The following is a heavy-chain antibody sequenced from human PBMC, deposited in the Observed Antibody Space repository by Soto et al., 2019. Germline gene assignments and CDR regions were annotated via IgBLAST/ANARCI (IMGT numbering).Heavy chain of an antibody. Sequence: QVQLQESGPGLVKPSETLSLTCTVSGGSISSDYWSWIRQSPGKVLEWIGYIYYSGSTNYNPSLKSRVTISVDTSKNQFSLKLSSVTAADTAVYYCARRSDYGNYFDYWGQGTLVTVSS. CDR2: IYYSGST. CDR1: GGSISSDY. D-gene: IGHD4-17*01. V-gene: IGHV4-59*08. CDR3: ARRSDYGNYFDY. J-gene: IGHJ4*02.